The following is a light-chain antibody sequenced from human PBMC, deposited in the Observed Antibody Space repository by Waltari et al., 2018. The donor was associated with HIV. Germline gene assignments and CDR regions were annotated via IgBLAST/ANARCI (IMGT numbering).Light chain of an antibody. CDR3: AAWDDSRNGWV. CDR1: SSNIGSNT. Sequence: QSVLPQPPSASGTPGQRVTISCSGSSSNIGSNTVSWYQQPPGTAPKLLIYCNNQRAAGVPDRFSGSKAGASSALAISGLQSEDEADYYGAAWDDSRNGWVFGGGTKLTVL. V-gene: IGLV1-44*01. J-gene: IGLJ3*02. CDR2: CNN.